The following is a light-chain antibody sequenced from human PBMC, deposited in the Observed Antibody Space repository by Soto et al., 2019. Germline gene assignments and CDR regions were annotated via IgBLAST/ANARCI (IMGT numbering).Light chain of an antibody. CDR3: QQYNSYSPE. V-gene: IGKV1-5*01. CDR1: QSISSW. Sequence: DIQMTQSPSTLSASVGYRVTITCRASQSISSWLAWYQQKPGKAPKLLIYDASSLESGVPSRFSGSGSGTEITLTISSLQPDDFATYYCQQYNSYSPEFGQGTKVDI. CDR2: DAS. J-gene: IGKJ1*01.